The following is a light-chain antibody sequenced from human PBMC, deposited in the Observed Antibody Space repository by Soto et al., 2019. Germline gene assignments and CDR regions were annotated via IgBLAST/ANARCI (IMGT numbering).Light chain of an antibody. CDR2: EVS. CDR3: SSYAGTKNVV. J-gene: IGLJ2*01. CDR1: SSDDGGYNY. V-gene: IGLV2-8*01. Sequence: QSALTQPPSASGSPGQSVTISCTGTSSDDGGYNYVSWYQQHPGKAPKLMIYEVSKRPSGVPDRFSGSKSGNTASLTVSGLQAEDEADYYCSSYAGTKNVVFGGGTKVTVL.